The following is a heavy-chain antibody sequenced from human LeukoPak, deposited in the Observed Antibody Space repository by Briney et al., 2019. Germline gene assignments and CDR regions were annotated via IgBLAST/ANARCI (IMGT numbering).Heavy chain of an antibody. Sequence: GGSLRLSCAASGLTVTNAWMNWVRQAPGKGLEWVGRIKPKTDGETTEYAAPVKDRFSISRDDSKSMMYLQMNSLKTEGTAVYYCITPLPYSAQGGQGTLVTVSS. CDR1: GLTVTNAW. V-gene: IGHV3-15*07. J-gene: IGHJ4*02. D-gene: IGHD2-21*01. CDR2: IKPKTDGETT. CDR3: ITPLPYSAQ.